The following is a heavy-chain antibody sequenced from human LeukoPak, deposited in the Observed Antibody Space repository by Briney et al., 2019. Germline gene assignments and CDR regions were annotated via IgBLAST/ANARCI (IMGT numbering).Heavy chain of an antibody. CDR2: ISGSGGST. Sequence: GGSLILSCAASGFTFSNSALSWVRQAPGEGLEWVSDISGSGGSTYYADSVKRRFTISRDNSKNTLYLQMNSLRAEDTAVYYCAKRIQTAMATGYWGQGTLVTVSS. D-gene: IGHD5-18*01. J-gene: IGHJ4*02. V-gene: IGHV3-23*01. CDR3: AKRIQTAMATGY. CDR1: GFTFSNSA.